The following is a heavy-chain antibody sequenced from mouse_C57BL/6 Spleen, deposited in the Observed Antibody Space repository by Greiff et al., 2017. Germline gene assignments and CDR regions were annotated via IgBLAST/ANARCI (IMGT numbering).Heavy chain of an antibody. Sequence: QVQLQQPGAELVKPGASVKLSCKASGYTFTEYTIHWVKQRSGQGLEWIGWIYPGCGSIKYNQTFKDKATLTADKSSSTVDMELSRVTSEDSAVYFCARHEEGLRRDYAMDYWGQGTAVTVSS. CDR3: ARHEEGLRRDYAMDY. J-gene: IGHJ4*01. CDR1: GYTFTEYT. V-gene: IGHV1-62-2*01. D-gene: IGHD2-4*01. CDR2: IYPGCGSI.